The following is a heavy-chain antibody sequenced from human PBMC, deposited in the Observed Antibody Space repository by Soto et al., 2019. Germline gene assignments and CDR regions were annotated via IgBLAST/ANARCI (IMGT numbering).Heavy chain of an antibody. CDR1: GGSISSGDYY. D-gene: IGHD6-6*01. CDR2: IYYSGST. CDR3: ARSLSSSSGYFDP. V-gene: IGHV4-30-4*01. Sequence: SETLSLTCTVSGGSISSGDYYWSWIRQPPGKGLEWIGYIYYSGSTYYNPSLKSRVTISVDTSKNQFFLKLSSVTAADTAMYYCARSLSSSSGYFDPWGQGTLVTVSS. J-gene: IGHJ5*02.